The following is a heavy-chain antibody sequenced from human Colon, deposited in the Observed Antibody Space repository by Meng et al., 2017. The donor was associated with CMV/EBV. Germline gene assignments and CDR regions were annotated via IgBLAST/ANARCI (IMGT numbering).Heavy chain of an antibody. J-gene: IGHJ4*02. V-gene: IGHV4-39*07. Sequence: GSLRLSCTVSGGSISSTNYYWGWIRQPPGKGLEWIGSLYYTGSTDYNPSLKSRVTISVDTSKNQFSLKLSSVTAADTAVYYCARQLSTVGVRGEGYDYWGQGTLVTVSS. CDR2: LYYTGST. D-gene: IGHD3-10*01. CDR1: GGSISSTNYY. CDR3: ARQLSTVGVRGEGYDY.